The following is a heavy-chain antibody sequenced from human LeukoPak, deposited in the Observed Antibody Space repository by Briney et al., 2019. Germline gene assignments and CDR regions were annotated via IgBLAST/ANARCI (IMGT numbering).Heavy chain of an antibody. D-gene: IGHD2-21*01. CDR3: AGRTFGGESPAFDY. V-gene: IGHV3-11*01. CDR2: ISPSGSSI. J-gene: IGHJ4*02. CDR1: GLAFSDYY. Sequence: PGGSLRLSCAVSGLAFSDYYMSWTRQAPGKGPELVSYISPSGSSIFYVDSVKGRFTISRDNAKNSLYLQMSNLRAEDTAIYYCAGRTFGGESPAFDYWGQGTLVTVSS.